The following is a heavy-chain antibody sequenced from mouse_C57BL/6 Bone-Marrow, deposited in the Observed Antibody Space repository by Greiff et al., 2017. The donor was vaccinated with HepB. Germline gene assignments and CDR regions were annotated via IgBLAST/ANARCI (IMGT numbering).Heavy chain of an antibody. V-gene: IGHV1-69*01. CDR3: ARSVYYYGSSPFAY. D-gene: IGHD1-1*01. CDR1: GYTFTSYW. J-gene: IGHJ3*01. Sequence: VQLQQSGAELVMPGASVKLSCKASGYTFTSYWMHWVKQRPGQGLEWIGEIDPSDSYTNYNQKFKGKSTLTVDKSSSTAYMQLSSLTSEDSAVYYCARSVYYYGSSPFAYWGQGTLVTVSA. CDR2: IDPSDSYT.